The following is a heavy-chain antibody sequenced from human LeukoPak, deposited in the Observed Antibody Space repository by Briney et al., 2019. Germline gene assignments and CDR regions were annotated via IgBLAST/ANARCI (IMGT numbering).Heavy chain of an antibody. CDR2: ISATSNYI. D-gene: IGHD5-18*01. CDR3: ARDTSGYTFDD. Sequence: GGSLRLSCAASGFTFSSYSMNWVRQAPGKGLEWVSSISATSNYIYYADSVKGQFTISRDNAKNSLYLQMNSLRAEDTAVYYCARDTSGYTFDDWGQGTLVTVSS. CDR1: GFTFSSYS. V-gene: IGHV3-21*01. J-gene: IGHJ4*02.